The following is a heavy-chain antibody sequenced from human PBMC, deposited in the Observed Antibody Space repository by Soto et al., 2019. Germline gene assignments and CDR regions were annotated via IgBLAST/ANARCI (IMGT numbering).Heavy chain of an antibody. CDR1: GYPFTGHY. J-gene: IGHJ4*02. D-gene: IGHD2-21*02. V-gene: IGHV1-2*02. CDR2: SNPNSGDT. CDR3: AVSNCGGDCYSLFWVCDF. Sequence: QAQLVQSGAELKKPGASVKVSCQASGYPFTGHYMHWVRQAPGQGLEWMGWSNPNSGDTDYAQKFRDRVTMAKDKSITTGYMELRRLRSDDTSVYYCAVSNCGGDCYSLFWVCDFWGQGTLVTVSS.